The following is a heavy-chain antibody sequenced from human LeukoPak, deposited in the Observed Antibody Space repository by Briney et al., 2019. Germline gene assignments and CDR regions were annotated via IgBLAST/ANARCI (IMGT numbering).Heavy chain of an antibody. J-gene: IGHJ4*02. CDR1: GYSISSGYY. V-gene: IGHV4-38-2*02. Sequence: SETLSLTCTVSGYSISSGYYWGWIRQPPGKGLEWIGSNYHSGSTYYNPSLKSRVTISVDTSKNQFSLKLSSVTAADTAVYYCARDRGGSYYVLGYWGQGTLVTVSS. CDR3: ARDRGGSYYVLGY. D-gene: IGHD1-26*01. CDR2: NYHSGST.